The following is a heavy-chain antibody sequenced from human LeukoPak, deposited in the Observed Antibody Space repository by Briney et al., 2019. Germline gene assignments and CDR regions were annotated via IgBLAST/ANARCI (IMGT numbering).Heavy chain of an antibody. CDR2: ISYDGSNK. J-gene: IGHJ6*03. CDR1: GFTFSSYA. Sequence: GRSLLLSCASSGFTFSSYAMHWVRQAPGKGLEAVAVISYDGSNKYYADSVKGRFTISRDNSKNTLYLQMNSLRAEDTAVYYCAREPTVTYYYYMDVWGKGTTVTVSS. CDR3: AREPTVTYYYYMDV. D-gene: IGHD4-11*01. V-gene: IGHV3-30*04.